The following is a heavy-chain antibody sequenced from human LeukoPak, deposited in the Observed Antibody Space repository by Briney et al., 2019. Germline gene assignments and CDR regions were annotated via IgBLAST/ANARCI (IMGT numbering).Heavy chain of an antibody. CDR1: GYTFTSYA. CDR2: INTNTGNP. Sequence: GASVKVSCKTSGYTFTSYAISWVRQAPGQGLEWMGWINTNTGNPTYAQGFTGRYVFSLDTSVGTAYLQISGLKADDTAVYYCGRDPKLGIRGYTYGYIDYWGQGTLVTVSS. V-gene: IGHV7-4-1*02. D-gene: IGHD5-18*01. CDR3: GRDPKLGIRGYTYGYIDY. J-gene: IGHJ4*02.